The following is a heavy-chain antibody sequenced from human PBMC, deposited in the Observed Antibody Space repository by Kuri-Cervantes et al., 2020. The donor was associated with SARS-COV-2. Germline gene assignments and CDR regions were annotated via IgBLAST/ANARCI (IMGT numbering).Heavy chain of an antibody. D-gene: IGHD4-17*01. V-gene: IGHV4-59*12. J-gene: IGHJ2*01. CDR3: ARPYGDDFNWYFDL. CDR1: GGSISSYY. Sequence: SETLSLTCTVSGGSISSYYWSWIRQPPGKGLEWIGYIYYSGSTNYNPSLKSRVTISVDTSKNQFSLKLSSVTAADTAVYYCARPYGDDFNWYFDLWGRGTLVTVSS. CDR2: IYYSGST.